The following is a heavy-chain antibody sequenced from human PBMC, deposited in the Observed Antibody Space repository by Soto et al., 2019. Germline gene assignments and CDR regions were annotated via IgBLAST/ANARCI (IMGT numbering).Heavy chain of an antibody. CDR2: ISGSGGYI. V-gene: IGHV3-21*01. D-gene: IGHD6-13*01. CDR3: ARDRQSTPWYAADY. CDR1: GFTFSSYS. Sequence: SGGSLRLSCEGSGFTFSSYSMNWVRQAPGKGLEWVSSISGSGGYIYHADSVKGRFTISRDNAKNSLYLQMTSLRDEDTALYYCARDRQSTPWYAADYWGQGSLVTVSS. J-gene: IGHJ4*02.